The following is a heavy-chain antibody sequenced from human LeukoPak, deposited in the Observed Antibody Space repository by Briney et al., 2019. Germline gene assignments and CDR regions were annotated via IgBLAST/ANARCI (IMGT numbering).Heavy chain of an antibody. D-gene: IGHD3-10*01. CDR2: IKQDGSEK. CDR3: ARDSEVTLVRGVFDV. Sequence: QPGGSLRLSCAASGFTFGSYWMTWVRQAPGEGLEWVAYIKQDGSEKYYVDSVKGRFTISRDNARNSVFLQMNSLRAEDTAVYYCARDSEVTLVRGVFDVWGQGTKVTVSS. V-gene: IGHV3-7*04. CDR1: GFTFGSYW. J-gene: IGHJ6*02.